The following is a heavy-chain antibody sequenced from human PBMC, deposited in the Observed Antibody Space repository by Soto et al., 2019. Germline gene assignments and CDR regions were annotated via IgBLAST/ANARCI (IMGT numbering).Heavy chain of an antibody. V-gene: IGHV4-59*01. Sequence: LSLTCTVSGGSISSYYWSWIRQPPGKGLEWIGYIYYSGSTNYNPSLKSRVTISVDTSKNQFSLKLSSVTAADTAVYYCARGKVTLLWWGQGTLVTVS. CDR2: IYYSGST. D-gene: IGHD3-16*01. CDR3: ARGKVTLLW. CDR1: GGSISSYY. J-gene: IGHJ4*02.